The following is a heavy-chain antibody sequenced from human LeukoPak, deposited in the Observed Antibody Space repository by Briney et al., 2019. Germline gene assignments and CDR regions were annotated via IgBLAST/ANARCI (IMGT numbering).Heavy chain of an antibody. J-gene: IGHJ5*02. D-gene: IGHD1-26*01. V-gene: IGHV4-61*02. CDR1: GGSISSGSYD. CDR3: ASGSPFDP. CDR2: IYTSGST. Sequence: SETLSLTCTVSGGSISSGSYDWSWIRQPAGKGLEWIGRIYTSGSTNYNPSLKSRVTISVDTSKNQFSLKLSSVTAADTAVYYCASGSPFDPWGQGTLVTVSS.